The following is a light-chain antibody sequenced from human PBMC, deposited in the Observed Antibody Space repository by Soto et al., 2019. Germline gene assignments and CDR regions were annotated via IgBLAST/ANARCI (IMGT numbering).Light chain of an antibody. CDR1: QSVSSN. CDR2: GAS. Sequence: EIVMTQSPSTLSVSPGERATLSCRASQSVSSNLAWYQQKPGQPPRLLSYGASTRATGIPARFSGSGSGTEFTLTFSSLQSEDFAVYYCQQYNNWLTFGGRTKVDI. V-gene: IGKV3-15*01. CDR3: QQYNNWLT. J-gene: IGKJ4*01.